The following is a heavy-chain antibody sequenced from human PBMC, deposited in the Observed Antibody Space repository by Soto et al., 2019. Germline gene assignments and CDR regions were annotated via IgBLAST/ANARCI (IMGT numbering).Heavy chain of an antibody. J-gene: IGHJ4*02. Sequence: ASVKVSCKASGYTLTDYFRHWVRQAPGQGLEWMGWISPNNGGTNYAQKFQGRVTMTRDTSISAAYMELSSLRSDDTAVYYCARGSPSLPSDYWGQGTLVTVSS. CDR2: ISPNNGGT. CDR1: GYTLTDYF. CDR3: ARGSPSLPSDY. D-gene: IGHD1-26*01. V-gene: IGHV1-2*02.